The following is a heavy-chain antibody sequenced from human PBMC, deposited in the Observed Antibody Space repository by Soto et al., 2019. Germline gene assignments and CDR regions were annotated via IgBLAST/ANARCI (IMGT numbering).Heavy chain of an antibody. V-gene: IGHV3-23*01. CDR2: ITGTGTTT. CDR3: VKAVYLLDFDY. Sequence: GLRRLCCAAAGFTVSIYAMTWVRQSLGTCLEWFSTITGTGTTTYYASSVKGRFTISRDNSKHTLYLQMNSLRTYDTAVYYCVKAVYLLDFDYWGQGTLVTVSS. J-gene: IGHJ4*01. CDR1: GFTVSIYA. D-gene: IGHD2-8*01.